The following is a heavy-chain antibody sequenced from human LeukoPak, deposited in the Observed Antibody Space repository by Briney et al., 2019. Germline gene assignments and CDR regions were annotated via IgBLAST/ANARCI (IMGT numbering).Heavy chain of an antibody. CDR1: GYTFTSYD. CDR3: ARAPRIAVAGGQYYYYYYGMDV. J-gene: IGHJ6*02. V-gene: IGHV1-8*01. CDR2: MNPNSGNT. D-gene: IGHD6-19*01. Sequence: ASVKVSCKASGYTFTSYDINWVRQATGQGLEWMGWMNPNSGNTGYAQKLQGRVTMTTDTSTSTAYMELRSLRSDDTAVYYCARAPRIAVAGGQYYYYYYGMDVWAQGTRVTVSS.